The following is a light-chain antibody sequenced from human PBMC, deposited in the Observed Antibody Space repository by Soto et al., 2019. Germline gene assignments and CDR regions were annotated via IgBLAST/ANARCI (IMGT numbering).Light chain of an antibody. J-gene: IGKJ5*01. CDR3: QQRSNWPPIT. CDR2: AAS. V-gene: IGKV3-11*01. CDR1: QSVSSY. Sequence: EIVLTQSPATLPLSQGERATLACRASQSVSSYLAWDQQKPGQAPRPPIYAASTRATGTPARFSGRGSGTDFTLTISSLEPEDFAVYSCQQRSNWPPITLGPGTGLGI.